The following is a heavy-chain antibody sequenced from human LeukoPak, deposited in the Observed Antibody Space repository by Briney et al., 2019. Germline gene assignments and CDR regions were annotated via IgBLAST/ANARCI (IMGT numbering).Heavy chain of an antibody. CDR3: AKDGDYYDPLPDAFDI. J-gene: IGHJ3*02. Sequence: GGSLRLSCVASGVTLSNYAMSWVRQAPGKGLEWVANIKEDGSEKDYVDSVKGRFTISRDNAKNSLYLQMNSLRAEDTAVYYCAKDGDYYDPLPDAFDIWGQGTMVTVSS. CDR2: IKEDGSEK. D-gene: IGHD3-22*01. CDR1: GVTLSNYA. V-gene: IGHV3-7*01.